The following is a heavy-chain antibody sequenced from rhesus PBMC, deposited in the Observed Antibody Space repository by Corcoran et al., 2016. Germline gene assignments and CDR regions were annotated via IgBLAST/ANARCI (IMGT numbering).Heavy chain of an antibody. CDR1: GVPISPYW. D-gene: IGHD2-15*01. J-gene: IGHJ4*01. CDR2: IDGNGYVA. Sequence: QVQLRESGPGLVKPSETLSLTCAVFGVPISPYWWAWIRQPPGKGLEWIGDIDGNGYVAHYNPSLKSRVIISKDASKHQFSLRMTSLTVADTAIYYCATGGFSTYRDNWGQGVLVTVSS. CDR3: ATGGFSTYRDN. V-gene: IGHV4-80*01.